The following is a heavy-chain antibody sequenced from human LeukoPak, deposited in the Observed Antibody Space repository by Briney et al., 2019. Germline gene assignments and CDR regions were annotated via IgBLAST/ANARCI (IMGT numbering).Heavy chain of an antibody. Sequence: GGSLRLSCAASGFTFSSFDMHWVRQTTGKGLEWVSTIGAAGDTYYAGPVKGRFTISRDNAKNSLYLQMDSVRAGDTAIYYCARGAHNWFDPWGQGTPVTVSS. V-gene: IGHV3-13*04. CDR1: GFTFSSFD. CDR3: ARGAHNWFDP. J-gene: IGHJ5*02. CDR2: IGAAGDT.